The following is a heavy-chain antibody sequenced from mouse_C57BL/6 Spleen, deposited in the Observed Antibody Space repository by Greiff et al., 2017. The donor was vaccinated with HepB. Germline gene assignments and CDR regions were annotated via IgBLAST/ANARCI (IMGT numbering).Heavy chain of an antibody. Sequence: EVQLQQSGPGLVKPSQSLSLTCSVTGYSITSGYYWNWIRQFPGNKLEWMGYISYDGSNNYNPSLKNRISITRDTSKNQFFLKLNSVTTEDTATYYCARVDGYYRSYWYFDVWGTGTTVTVSS. V-gene: IGHV3-6*01. CDR3: ARVDGYYRSYWYFDV. D-gene: IGHD2-3*01. CDR2: ISYDGSN. CDR1: GYSITSGYY. J-gene: IGHJ1*03.